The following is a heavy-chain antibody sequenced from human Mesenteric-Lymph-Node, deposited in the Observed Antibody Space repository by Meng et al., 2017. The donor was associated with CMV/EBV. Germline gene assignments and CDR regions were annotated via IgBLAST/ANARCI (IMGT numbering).Heavy chain of an antibody. Sequence: SVKVSCKASGTTFSSYSITWVRQAPGQGLEWMGRIIPMLAIANYAQKFQGRVTITADKSTSTAYMELSSLTSEDTAVYYCARDSEYFWEMATNTSFDYWGQGTLVTVS. CDR2: IIPMLAIA. CDR3: ARDSEYFWEMATNTSFDY. J-gene: IGHJ4*02. CDR1: GTTFSSYS. D-gene: IGHD5-24*01. V-gene: IGHV1-69*04.